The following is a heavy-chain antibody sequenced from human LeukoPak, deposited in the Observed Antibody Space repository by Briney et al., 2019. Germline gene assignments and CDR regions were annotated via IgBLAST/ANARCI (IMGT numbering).Heavy chain of an antibody. CDR3: AKRWGEWELLRVDY. CDR1: GFSLRSSE. D-gene: IGHD1-26*01. V-gene: IGHV3-48*03. Sequence: GGSLRLSCAASGFSLRSSEMNWVRQAPGKGPEWVAHINSADNVEYYTHSVRGRFTMSRDNAKDLLDLQMNSLRAEDTAVYYCAKRWGEWELLRVDYWGQGTLVTVSS. CDR2: INSADNVE. J-gene: IGHJ4*02.